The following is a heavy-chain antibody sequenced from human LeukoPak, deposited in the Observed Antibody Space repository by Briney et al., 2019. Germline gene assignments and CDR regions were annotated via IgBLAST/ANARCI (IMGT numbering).Heavy chain of an antibody. J-gene: IGHJ6*02. CDR2: ISSSSSYI. Sequence: PGGSLRLSCAASGFTFSSYSMNWVRQAPGKGLEWVSSISSSSSYIYYADSVKGRFTISRDNAKNSLYLQMNSLRAEDTAVYYCARTYCSSTSCYDTRYYYYGIDVWGQGTTVTVSS. CDR3: ARTYCSSTSCYDTRYYYYGIDV. D-gene: IGHD2-2*01. CDR1: GFTFSSYS. V-gene: IGHV3-21*01.